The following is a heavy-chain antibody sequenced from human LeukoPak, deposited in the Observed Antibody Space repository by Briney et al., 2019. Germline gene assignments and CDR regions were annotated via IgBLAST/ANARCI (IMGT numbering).Heavy chain of an antibody. D-gene: IGHD1-26*01. Sequence: PSETLSLTCTVSGGSISSYYWSWIRQPAGKGLEWIGRIYTSGSTNYNPSLKSRVTMSVDTSKNQFSLKLSSVTAADTAVYYCARAAVGATPVSYYYYYYMDVWGKGTTVTVSS. V-gene: IGHV4-4*07. J-gene: IGHJ6*03. CDR3: ARAAVGATPVSYYYYYYMDV. CDR1: GGSISSYY. CDR2: IYTSGST.